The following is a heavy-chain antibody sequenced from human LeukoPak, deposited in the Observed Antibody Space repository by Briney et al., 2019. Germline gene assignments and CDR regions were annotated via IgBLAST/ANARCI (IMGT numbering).Heavy chain of an antibody. CDR2: IYYSGST. V-gene: IGHV4-39*07. CDR3: ARAGYYDSSGYYSTHGTFDY. CDR1: GGSISSSDYY. Sequence: PSETLSLTCTVSGGSISSSDYYWGWIRQPPGKGLEWIGSIYYSGSTNYNPSLKSRVTISVDTSKNQFSLKLSSVTAADTAVYYCARAGYYDSSGYYSTHGTFDYWGQGTLVTVSS. J-gene: IGHJ4*02. D-gene: IGHD3-22*01.